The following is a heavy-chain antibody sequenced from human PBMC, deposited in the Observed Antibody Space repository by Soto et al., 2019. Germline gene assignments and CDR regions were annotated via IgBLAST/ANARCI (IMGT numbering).Heavy chain of an antibody. CDR1: GFPFRIYS. J-gene: IGHJ4*02. D-gene: IGHD6-19*01. CDR2: ITSDTNTI. CDR3: ARSVEGHFDY. V-gene: IGHV3-48*02. Sequence: EVQLVESGGSLVQPGGSLRLTCAASGFPFRIYSMNWVRQAPGKGLEWSSYITSDTNTIKYADSVKGRFTISRDNAKNLVYLQMNSLRDEDTAVYFCARSVEGHFDYWGQGTVVTVSS.